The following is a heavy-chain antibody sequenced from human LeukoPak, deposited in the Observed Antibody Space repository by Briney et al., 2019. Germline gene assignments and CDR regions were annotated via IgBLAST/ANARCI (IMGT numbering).Heavy chain of an antibody. CDR3: AKVGIDGSGPFDH. V-gene: IGHV3-23*01. CDR2: ISASGDST. J-gene: IGHJ4*02. Sequence: GGSLRLSCAASGFTFSNSGMNWVRQAPGKGLEWVSTISASGDSTYYADSVKGRFTSSRDNSKNTLYLQMNSLRAEDTAVYYCAKVGIDGSGPFDHWGQGTLVTVSS. CDR1: GFTFSNSG. D-gene: IGHD3-10*01.